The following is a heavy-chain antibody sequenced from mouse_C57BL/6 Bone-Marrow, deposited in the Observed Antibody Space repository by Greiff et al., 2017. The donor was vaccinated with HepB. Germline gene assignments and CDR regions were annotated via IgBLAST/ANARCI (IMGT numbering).Heavy chain of an antibody. CDR1: GYTFTSYW. Sequence: QVQLQQPGAELVKPGASVKMSCKASGYTFTSYWITLVKQRPGQGLEWIGDIYPGSGSTNYNEKFKSKATLTVDTSSSTAYMQLSSLTSEDSAVYYCARGWLRRRTWFAYWGQGTLVTVSA. V-gene: IGHV1-55*01. CDR3: ARGWLRRRTWFAY. CDR2: IYPGSGST. D-gene: IGHD2-2*01. J-gene: IGHJ3*01.